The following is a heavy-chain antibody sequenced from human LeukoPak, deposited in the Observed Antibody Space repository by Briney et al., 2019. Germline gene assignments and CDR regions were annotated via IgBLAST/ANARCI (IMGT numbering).Heavy chain of an antibody. CDR1: GFIFNSYG. J-gene: IGHJ4*02. V-gene: IGHV3-48*01. CDR2: ISSSTSNI. CDR3: ARDGVMAETPFYFDS. D-gene: IGHD2-21*01. Sequence: VGSLRLSCTGSGFIFNSYGINCVRQAPGKGLGWVAYISSSTSNIFYADSVKGRFTISRDHAKDSVLLQMNSLRVEDTALYFCARDGVMAETPFYFDSWGQGALVTVSS.